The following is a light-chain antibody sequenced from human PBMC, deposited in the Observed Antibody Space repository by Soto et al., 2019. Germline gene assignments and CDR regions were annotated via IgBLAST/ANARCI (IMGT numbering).Light chain of an antibody. V-gene: IGKV1-5*03. Sequence: DIQMTQSPSTLSASVGDRVTITCRASQSISSWLAWYQQKPGKAPKLLIYKASSLESGVPSRISGSGSGTEFTLTISSLQPDDFATNCCQQYKSYIYPFGQRTKLEIK. J-gene: IGKJ2*01. CDR1: QSISSW. CDR2: KAS. CDR3: QQYKSYIYP.